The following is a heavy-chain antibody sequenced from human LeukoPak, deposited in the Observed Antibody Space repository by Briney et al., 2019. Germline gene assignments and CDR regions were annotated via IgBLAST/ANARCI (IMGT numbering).Heavy chain of an antibody. V-gene: IGHV1-2*02. Sequence: ASVKVSCTASGYTFTGYYMHWVRQAPGQGLEWMGWINPNTGGTNYAQKFQGRVTMTRDTSISTAYMELSRLRSDDTAVYYCARAINYYDSYGYARGRTYYFDYWGQGTLVTVSS. J-gene: IGHJ4*02. D-gene: IGHD3-22*01. CDR3: ARAINYYDSYGYARGRTYYFDY. CDR2: INPNTGGT. CDR1: GYTFTGYY.